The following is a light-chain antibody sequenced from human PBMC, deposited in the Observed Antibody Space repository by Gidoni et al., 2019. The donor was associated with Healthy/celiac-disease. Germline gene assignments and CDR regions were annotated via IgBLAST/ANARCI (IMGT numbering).Light chain of an antibody. Sequence: EIVFTQSPGTLSLSPGERATLSCRASQSVSSSYLAWYQQKPGQAPRLLSYGASSRATGIPDRFSGSGSGTDFTLTISILEPEDFAVYYCQQYGSSPPNTFXQXTKLEIK. V-gene: IGKV3-20*01. J-gene: IGKJ2*01. CDR3: QQYGSSPPNT. CDR2: GAS. CDR1: QSVSSSY.